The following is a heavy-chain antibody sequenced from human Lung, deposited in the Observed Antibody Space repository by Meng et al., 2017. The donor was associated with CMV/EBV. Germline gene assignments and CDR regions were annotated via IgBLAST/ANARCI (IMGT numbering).Heavy chain of an antibody. V-gene: IGHV3-23*03. CDR1: GFTFSSYA. CDR3: AKDRDCSSTSCSIRFDY. Sequence: ESXKISXAASGFTFSSYAMSWVRQAPGKGLEWVSVIYSGGSSTYYADSVKGRFTISRDNSKNTLYLQMNSLRAEDTAVYYCAKDRDCSSTSCSIRFDYWGQGXLVTVFS. J-gene: IGHJ4*02. D-gene: IGHD2-2*01. CDR2: IYSGGSST.